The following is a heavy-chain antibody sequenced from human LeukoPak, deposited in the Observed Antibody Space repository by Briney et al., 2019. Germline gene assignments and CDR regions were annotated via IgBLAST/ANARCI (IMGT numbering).Heavy chain of an antibody. Sequence: PSETLSLTCAVSGASVSSGTYYWSWLRQPAGRGLEWIGRIYTSGSTSYNPSLKSRVTISVDTSKNQFSLKLNSVTAADTAVYYCARDGTGWYWNFWGQGTLVTVSS. V-gene: IGHV4-61*02. J-gene: IGHJ4*02. CDR2: IYTSGST. CDR3: ARDGTGWYWNF. D-gene: IGHD6-19*01. CDR1: GASVSSGTYY.